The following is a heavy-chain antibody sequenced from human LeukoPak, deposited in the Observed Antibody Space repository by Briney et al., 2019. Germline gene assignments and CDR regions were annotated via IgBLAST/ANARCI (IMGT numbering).Heavy chain of an antibody. CDR3: ATIGLWFGELSGYFDY. Sequence: PGGSLRPSRAVSGFTASRNYMSCVRQSPGTGLGWGSVIYSGGSTYYRDSVKGRFTISRDNSKNTLYLQMNSLRAEDTAVYYCATIGLWFGELSGYFDYWGQGTLVTVSS. CDR2: IYSGGST. J-gene: IGHJ4*02. V-gene: IGHV3-66*01. D-gene: IGHD3-10*01. CDR1: GFTASRNY.